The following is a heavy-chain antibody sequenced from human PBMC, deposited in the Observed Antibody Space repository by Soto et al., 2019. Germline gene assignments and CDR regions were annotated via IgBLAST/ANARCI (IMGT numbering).Heavy chain of an antibody. CDR1: GGTFSSYA. CDR3: AIDLAYCGGDCYSDFHY. CDR2: IIPIFGTA. V-gene: IGHV1-69*01. Sequence: QVQLVQSGAEVKKPGSSVKVSCKASGGTFSSYAISWVRQAPGQGLEWMGGIIPIFGTANYAQKFQGRVTITADESTSTAYMELSSLRSEDTAVYYCAIDLAYCGGDCYSDFHYWGQGTLVTVSS. D-gene: IGHD2-21*02. J-gene: IGHJ4*02.